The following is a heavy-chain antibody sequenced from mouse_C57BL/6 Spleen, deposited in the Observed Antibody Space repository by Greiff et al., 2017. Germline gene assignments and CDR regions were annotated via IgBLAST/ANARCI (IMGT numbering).Heavy chain of an antibody. CDR3: ARKGTMDY. V-gene: IGHV1-64*01. Sequence: QVQLQQPGAELVKPGASVKLSCKASGYTFTSYWMHWVKQRPGQGLEWIGTIHPNSGSTNYNEKFKSKATLTVDKASSTAYMQRSSLTSEDSAVYYCARKGTMDYWGQGTSVTVSS. CDR2: IHPNSGST. CDR1: GYTFTSYW. J-gene: IGHJ4*01.